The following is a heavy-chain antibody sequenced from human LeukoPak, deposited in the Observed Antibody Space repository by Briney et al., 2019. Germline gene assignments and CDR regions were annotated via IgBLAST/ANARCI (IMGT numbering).Heavy chain of an antibody. V-gene: IGHV4-59*01. CDR1: GVSISSYY. D-gene: IGHD3-10*01. J-gene: IGHJ4*02. Sequence: SETLSLTCTVSGVSISSYYWSWLRQPPGKGLEWFGDIYYSGSTNYNPSLKSRVTISVDTSKNQFSLKPSSVTAADTAVYYCARDDYYGSFDYRGQGTLVTVSS. CDR3: ARDDYYGSFDY. CDR2: IYYSGST.